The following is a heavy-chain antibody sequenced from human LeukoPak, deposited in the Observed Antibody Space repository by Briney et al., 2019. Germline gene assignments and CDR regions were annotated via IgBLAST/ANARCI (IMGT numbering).Heavy chain of an antibody. D-gene: IGHD6-13*01. CDR3: ARRLMAAAHDAFDI. CDR1: GGSISSYY. Sequence: SETLSLTCTVSGGSISSYYWSWIRQPPGKGLEWIGYIYYSGSTNYNPSLKSRVTISVDTSKNQFSLKLSSVTAADTAVYYCARRLMAAAHDAFDIWGQGTMVTVSS. V-gene: IGHV4-59*08. J-gene: IGHJ3*02. CDR2: IYYSGST.